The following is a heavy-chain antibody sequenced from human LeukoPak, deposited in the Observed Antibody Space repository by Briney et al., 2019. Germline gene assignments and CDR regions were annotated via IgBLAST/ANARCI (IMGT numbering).Heavy chain of an antibody. CDR1: GYSFTNYW. CDR3: ARHPDAFDI. CDR2: IYPDDSDT. Sequence: GESLKISCKGSGYSFTNYWIGWVRQMPGKGLEWMGIIYPDDSDTRYSRSFQGQVSISADKSISTAYLQWSSLKASDTAMYYCARHPDAFDIWGQGTMVTVSS. J-gene: IGHJ3*02. V-gene: IGHV5-51*01.